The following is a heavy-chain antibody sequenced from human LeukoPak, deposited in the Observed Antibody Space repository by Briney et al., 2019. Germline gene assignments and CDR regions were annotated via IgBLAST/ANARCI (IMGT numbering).Heavy chain of an antibody. J-gene: IGHJ4*02. V-gene: IGHV1-2*02. Sequence: ASVKVSCKASGYTFTGYYMHWVRQAPGQGLEWMGWINPNSGGTNYAQKFQGRVTMTRDMSTSTVYMELSSLRSEDTAVYYCAKVYSAGWYPGYFDYWGQGTLVTVSS. CDR2: INPNSGGT. CDR3: AKVYSAGWYPGYFDY. CDR1: GYTFTGYY. D-gene: IGHD6-19*01.